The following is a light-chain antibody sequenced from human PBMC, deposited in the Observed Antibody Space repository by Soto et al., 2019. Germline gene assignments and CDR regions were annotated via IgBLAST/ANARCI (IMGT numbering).Light chain of an antibody. J-gene: IGKJ1*01. V-gene: IGKV1-5*01. CDR2: DAS. CDR3: QQYQSSWT. Sequence: DIQMTQSPSTLSASVGDRVIITCRASQSISSWLAWYQQKPGKVPNLLIYDASNLESGVPSRFSGSGSGTEFTLTTSSLQPDDFATYYCQQYQSSWTFGQGTKVEIQ. CDR1: QSISSW.